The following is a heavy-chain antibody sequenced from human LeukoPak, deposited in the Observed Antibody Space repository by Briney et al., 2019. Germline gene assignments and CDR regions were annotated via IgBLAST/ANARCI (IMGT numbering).Heavy chain of an antibody. CDR1: GGSFSGYY. J-gene: IGHJ4*02. V-gene: IGHV4-34*01. Sequence: SETLSLTCAVYGGSFSGYYWSWIRQPPGKGLEWIGEINHSGSTNYNPSLKSRVTMSVDTSKNQFSLKLSSVTAADTAVYYCARLVGVVLDYWGQGTLVTVSS. CDR2: INHSGST. D-gene: IGHD3-3*01. CDR3: ARLVGVVLDY.